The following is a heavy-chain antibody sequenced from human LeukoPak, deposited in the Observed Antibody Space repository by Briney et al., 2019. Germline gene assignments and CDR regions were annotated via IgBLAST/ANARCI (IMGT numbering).Heavy chain of an antibody. J-gene: IGHJ3*01. CDR3: ARLFSSSWYRGAFDL. CDR2: IHYTGST. CDR1: GVSISSYY. D-gene: IGHD6-13*01. Sequence: PSETLSLTCTISGVSISSYYWNWIRQPPGKGLEWIGYIHYTGSTNYNPSLKSRATISVDTSKNQFSLKLSSVTAADTAVYYCARLFSSSWYRGAFDLWGQGTMVTVSS. V-gene: IGHV4-59*08.